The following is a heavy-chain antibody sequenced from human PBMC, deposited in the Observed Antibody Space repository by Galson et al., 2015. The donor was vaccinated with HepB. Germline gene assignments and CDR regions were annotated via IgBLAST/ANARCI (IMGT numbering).Heavy chain of an antibody. V-gene: IGHV3-30*09. CDR1: GFTFSNYA. Sequence: SLRLSCAASGFTFSNYAIHWVRQAPGKGLEWVAFISFDGSTEYYAKSVKGRFAISRDNSKNTLFLQMNSLRIEDTAVYYCARVVTTLGPGYFDSWGQGTLVTVSS. D-gene: IGHD4-11*01. J-gene: IGHJ4*02. CDR3: ARVVTTLGPGYFDS. CDR2: ISFDGSTE.